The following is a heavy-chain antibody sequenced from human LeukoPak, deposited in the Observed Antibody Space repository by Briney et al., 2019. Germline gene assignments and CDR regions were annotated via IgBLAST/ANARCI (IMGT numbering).Heavy chain of an antibody. CDR2: ISYDGSNK. D-gene: IGHD6-19*01. Sequence: GGSLRLSCAASGFTVSSNYMSWVRQAPGKGLEWVAVISYDGSNKYYADSVKGRFTISRDNSKNTLYLQMNSLRAEDTAVYYCAREGIAVAGTLDYWGQGTLVTVSS. V-gene: IGHV3-30*03. CDR3: AREGIAVAGTLDY. CDR1: GFTVSSNY. J-gene: IGHJ4*02.